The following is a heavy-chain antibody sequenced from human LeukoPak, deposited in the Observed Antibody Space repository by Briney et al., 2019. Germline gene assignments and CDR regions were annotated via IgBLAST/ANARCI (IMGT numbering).Heavy chain of an antibody. V-gene: IGHV3-7*01. D-gene: IGHD3-3*01. J-gene: IGHJ6*03. CDR1: GFTFSSYW. Sequence: PGGSLRLSCAASGFTFSSYWMSWVRRAPGKGLEGLASIKQDGSEKYYVDSVKGRFTISRHNAKNSLYLQMNSLRAEDTAVYYCARDYKSEWLYYYYMEVWGKGPTVTVSS. CDR2: IKQDGSEK. CDR3: ARDYKSEWLYYYYMEV.